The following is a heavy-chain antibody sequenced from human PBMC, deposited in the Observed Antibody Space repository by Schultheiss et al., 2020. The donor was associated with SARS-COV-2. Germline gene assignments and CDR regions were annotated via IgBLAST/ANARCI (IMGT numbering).Heavy chain of an antibody. Sequence: SETLSLTCAVYGGSFSGYCWGWIRQPPGKGLEWIGEINHSGSTNYNPSLKSRVTISVDTSKNQFSLKLSSVTAADTAVYYCARGRGSYRSNWFDPWGQGTLVTVSS. J-gene: IGHJ5*02. CDR1: GGSFSGYC. CDR3: ARGRGSYRSNWFDP. CDR2: INHSGST. D-gene: IGHD3-16*02. V-gene: IGHV4-34*01.